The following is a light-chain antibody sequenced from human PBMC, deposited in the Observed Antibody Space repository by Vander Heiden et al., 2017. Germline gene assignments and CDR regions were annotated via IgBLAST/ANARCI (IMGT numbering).Light chain of an antibody. CDR1: QGVSRN. V-gene: IGKV3-15*01. CDR2: GAS. J-gene: IGKJ4*01. Sequence: EIVLTQPPATLSVSPGEGATLSCRASQGVSRNLAWYQQKPGQAPSLLIYGASTRATGIPGRFSGSGSGTEFTLTISSLQSEDFAVYYCQHYNSWPFTFGGGTKVEIK. CDR3: QHYNSWPFT.